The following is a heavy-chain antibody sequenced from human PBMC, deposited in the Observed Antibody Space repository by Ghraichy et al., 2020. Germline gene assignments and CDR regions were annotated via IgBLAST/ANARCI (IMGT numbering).Heavy chain of an antibody. J-gene: IGHJ4*02. V-gene: IGHV4-39*01. D-gene: IGHD6-13*01. CDR3: ARHQAAEYDY. CDR1: GGSISSSSYY. Sequence: ESLNISCTVSGGSISSSSYYWGWIRQPPGKGLEWIGSIYYSGSTYYNPSLKSRVTISVDTSKNQFSLKLSSVTAADTAVYYCARHQAAEYDYWGQGTLVTVSS. CDR2: IYYSGST.